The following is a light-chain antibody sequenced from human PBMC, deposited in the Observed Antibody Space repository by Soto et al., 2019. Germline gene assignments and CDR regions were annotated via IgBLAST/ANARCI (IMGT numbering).Light chain of an antibody. V-gene: IGLV2-14*03. Sequence: QSVLTQPASVSGSPGQSITISCTGTSSDVGGYNYVSWYQQHPGKAPTLMIYDVSNRPSGVSNRFSGSKSDNTASLTISGLQAEDEANYYCSSYTSSNTWVFGGGTQLTVL. J-gene: IGLJ3*02. CDR3: SSYTSSNTWV. CDR2: DVS. CDR1: SSDVGGYNY.